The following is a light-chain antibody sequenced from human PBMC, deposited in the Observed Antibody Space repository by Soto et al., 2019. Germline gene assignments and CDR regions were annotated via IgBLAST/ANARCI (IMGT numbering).Light chain of an antibody. CDR1: QSVSSNY. V-gene: IGKV3-20*01. CDR3: QQYYGSPGIT. CDR2: GAS. J-gene: IGKJ5*01. Sequence: EIVLTQSPGTLSLSPGERATLYCRASQSVSSNYLAWYQQKPGQAPRLLIYGASSRATGIPDRFSGSGSGTDFTLTISRLEPEDFAVYYCQQYYGSPGITFGQGTRLEIK.